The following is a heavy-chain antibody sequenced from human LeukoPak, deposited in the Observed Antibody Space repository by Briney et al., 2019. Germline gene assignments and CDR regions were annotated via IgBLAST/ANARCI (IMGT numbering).Heavy chain of an antibody. V-gene: IGHV3-7*04. CDR3: ARGTYYYEF. Sequence: PGGSLRLSRAASKFTFSNYFMTWVRQAPGKGLEWVAYMNQVGNEKKYLDSVKGRFTISRDNAKNLLYLQMNSLRAEDTAVYYCARGTYYYEFWGQGTLVTVSS. J-gene: IGHJ4*02. CDR1: KFTFSNYF. D-gene: IGHD3-22*01. CDR2: MNQVGNEK.